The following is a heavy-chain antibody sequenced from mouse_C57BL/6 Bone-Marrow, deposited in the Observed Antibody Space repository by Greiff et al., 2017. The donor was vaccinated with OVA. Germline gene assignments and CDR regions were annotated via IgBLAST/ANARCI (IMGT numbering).Heavy chain of an antibody. D-gene: IGHD4-1*01. J-gene: IGHJ4*01. CDR1: GYTFTDYY. CDR2: INPYDGGT. Sequence: LVKPGASVKMSCKASGYTFTDYYMNWVKQSHGKSLEWIGVINPYDGGTSYNQKFKGKATLTVDKSSSTAYMELNSLTSEDSAVYYCARGGLGPAMDYWGQGTSVTVSS. CDR3: ARGGLGPAMDY. V-gene: IGHV1-19*01.